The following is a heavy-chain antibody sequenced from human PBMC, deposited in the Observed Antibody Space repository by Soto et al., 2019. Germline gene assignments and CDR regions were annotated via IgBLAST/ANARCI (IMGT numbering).Heavy chain of an antibody. D-gene: IGHD5-12*01. CDR1: GGSLSGYY. CDR3: ARFPVWLYYYYGMDV. V-gene: IGHV4-34*01. CDR2: INHSGST. Sequence: SETLSLTCAVYGGSLSGYYWSWIRQPPGKGLEWIGEINHSGSTNYNPSLKSRVTISVDTSKNQFSLKLSSVTAADTAVYYCARFPVWLYYYYGMDVWGQGTTVTVS. J-gene: IGHJ6*02.